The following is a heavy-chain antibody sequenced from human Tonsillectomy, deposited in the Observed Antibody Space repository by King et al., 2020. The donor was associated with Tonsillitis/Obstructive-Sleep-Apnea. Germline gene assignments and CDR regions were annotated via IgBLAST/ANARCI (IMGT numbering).Heavy chain of an antibody. CDR2: INHSGST. J-gene: IGHJ4*02. CDR3: ARGGLYYDYVWGSYRMSEGNFDY. D-gene: IGHD3-16*02. CDR1: GGSFSGYY. V-gene: IGHV4-34*01. Sequence: HVQLQQWGAGLLKPSETLSLTCAVYGGSFSGYYWSWIRQPPGKGLEWIGEINHSGSTNYNPSLKSRVTISVDTSKNQFSLKLSSVTAADTAVYYCARGGLYYDYVWGSYRMSEGNFDYWGQGTLVTVSS.